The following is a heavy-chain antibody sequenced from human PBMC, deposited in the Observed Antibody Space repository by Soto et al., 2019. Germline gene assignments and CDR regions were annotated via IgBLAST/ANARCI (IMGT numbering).Heavy chain of an antibody. Sequence: SETLSLICAVSGGSISSSNWWSWVRQPPGKGLEWIGEIYHSGSTNYNPSLKSRVTISVDKSKNQFSLKLSSVTAADTAVYYCASGGKYCSSTSCYPEGWFDPWGQGTLVTVSS. D-gene: IGHD2-2*01. CDR2: IYHSGST. CDR3: ASGGKYCSSTSCYPEGWFDP. V-gene: IGHV4-4*02. J-gene: IGHJ5*02. CDR1: GGSISSSNW.